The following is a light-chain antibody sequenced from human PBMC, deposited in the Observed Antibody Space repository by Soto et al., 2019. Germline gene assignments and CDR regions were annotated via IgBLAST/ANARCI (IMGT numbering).Light chain of an antibody. V-gene: IGLV1-44*01. CDR1: SSNIGSNT. J-gene: IGLJ3*02. CDR3: AAWDDSLNGLWV. Sequence: QLVLTHPPSASGTPGQRVTISCSGSSSNIGSNTVNWYQQLPGTAPKLLIYNNNQRPSGVPDRFSGSKSGTSASLAISGLQSEDEADYYCAAWDDSLNGLWVFGGGTKLTVL. CDR2: NNN.